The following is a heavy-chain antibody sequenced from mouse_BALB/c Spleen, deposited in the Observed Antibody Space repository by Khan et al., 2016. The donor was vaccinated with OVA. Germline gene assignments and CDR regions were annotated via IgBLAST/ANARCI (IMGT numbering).Heavy chain of an antibody. Sequence: QVQLKESGPGLVAPSQSLSITCTISGFSLTNYGVHWVRQPPGKGLEWLVLMWNDGSTTYNSALKSRLTISKDNSKSQVFLKMNSLQNDDTAMYFCARQPYYHYNIMDYWGQGTSVTVSS. CDR2: MWNDGST. J-gene: IGHJ4*01. CDR3: ARQPYYHYNIMDY. V-gene: IGHV2-6-1*01. D-gene: IGHD2-10*01. CDR1: GFSLTNYG.